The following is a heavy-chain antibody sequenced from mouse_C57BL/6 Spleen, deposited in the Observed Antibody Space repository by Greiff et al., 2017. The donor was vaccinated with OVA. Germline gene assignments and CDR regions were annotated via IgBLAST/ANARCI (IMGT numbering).Heavy chain of an antibody. D-gene: IGHD3-2*02. CDR3: ARRPAQATWFAY. J-gene: IGHJ3*01. CDR2: IDPSDSYT. V-gene: IGHV1-69*01. CDR1: GYTFTSYW. Sequence: QVQLQQPGAELVMPGASVKLSCKASGYTFTSYWMPWVKQRPGQGLEWIGEIDPSDSYTNYNQKFKGKSTLTVDKSSSTAYMQLSSLTSEDSAVYYCARRPAQATWFAYWGQGTLVTVSA.